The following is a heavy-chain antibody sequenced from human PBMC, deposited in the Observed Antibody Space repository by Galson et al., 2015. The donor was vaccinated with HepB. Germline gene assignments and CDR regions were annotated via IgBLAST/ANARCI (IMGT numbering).Heavy chain of an antibody. CDR1: GFTFRSYA. Sequence: SLRLSCAASGFTFRSYAMHWVRQAAGKGLDFVSAISSHGDSTSYADSVKGRFTISRDNSKNTLYLQMSSLRAEDTALYYCVKCQQGYSGYDYLDYWGQGTRVTLSS. J-gene: IGHJ4*01. CDR3: VKCQQGYSGYDYLDY. D-gene: IGHD5-12*01. V-gene: IGHV3-64D*06. CDR2: ISSHGDST.